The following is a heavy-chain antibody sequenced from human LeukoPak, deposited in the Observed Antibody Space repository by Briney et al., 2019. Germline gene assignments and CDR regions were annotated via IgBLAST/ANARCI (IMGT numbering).Heavy chain of an antibody. Sequence: GGSLRLSSAASGFTFDVYAMSWVRHVPGKGLEWVACINWNGGSTGYADSVKGRFTISRDNAKNSLYLQMNSLRAEDTALYYCARVRGGGVVIIYYMDVWGKGTTVTVSS. J-gene: IGHJ6*03. CDR3: ARVRGGGVVIIYYMDV. V-gene: IGHV3-20*04. CDR2: INWNGGST. D-gene: IGHD3-3*01. CDR1: GFTFDVYA.